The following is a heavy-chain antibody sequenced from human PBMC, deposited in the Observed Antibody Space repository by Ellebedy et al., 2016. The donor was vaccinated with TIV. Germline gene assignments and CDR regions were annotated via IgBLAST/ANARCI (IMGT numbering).Heavy chain of an antibody. J-gene: IGHJ5*02. V-gene: IGHV4-34*01. Sequence: MPGGSLRLSCAVYGGSFSNYYWSWIRQTPGKGLEWIGEFNLGGTTNYNPSLKSRVTVSVDTSKNQFSLNLSSVTAADTAVYYCARDPALPRGRFDTWGQGTLVTVSS. CDR1: GGSFSNYY. CDR2: FNLGGTT. CDR3: ARDPALPRGRFDT.